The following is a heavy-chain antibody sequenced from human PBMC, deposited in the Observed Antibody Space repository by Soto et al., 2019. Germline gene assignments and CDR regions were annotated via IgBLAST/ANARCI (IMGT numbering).Heavy chain of an antibody. CDR1: GFTFSSYA. V-gene: IGHV3-23*01. D-gene: IGHD1-26*01. J-gene: IGHJ6*02. CDR3: ATRIVGATSFYYYYYGMDV. CDR2: ISGSGGST. Sequence: PGGSLRLSCAASGFTFSSYAMSWVRQAPGKGLEWVSAISGSGGSTYYADSVKGRFTISRDNSKNTLYLQMNSLRAEDTAVYYCATRIVGATSFYYYYYGMDVWGQGTTVTVSS.